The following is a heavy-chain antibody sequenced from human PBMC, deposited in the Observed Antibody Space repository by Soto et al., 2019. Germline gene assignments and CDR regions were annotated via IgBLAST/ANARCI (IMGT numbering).Heavy chain of an antibody. Sequence: QVQLVQSGTEVKKTGASVKVSCKAFGYSFTGYHMHWVRQAPGKGLEWMGRINPSDGGTKYAQKFQGGITMARDTSTSTVYMQLSSLISEDTAIYYCASNSIALFTGLGYWGQGTLVTVSS. CDR1: GYSFTGYH. CDR2: INPSDGGT. CDR3: ASNSIALFTGLGY. V-gene: IGHV1-46*01. D-gene: IGHD3-3*02. J-gene: IGHJ4*02.